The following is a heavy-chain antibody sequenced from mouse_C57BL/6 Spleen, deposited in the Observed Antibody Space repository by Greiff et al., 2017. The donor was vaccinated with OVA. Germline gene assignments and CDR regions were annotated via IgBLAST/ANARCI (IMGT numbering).Heavy chain of an antibody. CDR3: ARGNSNYAMDY. V-gene: IGHV5-15*04. J-gene: IGHJ4*01. Sequence: EVMLVESGGGLVQPGGSLKLSCAASGFTFSDYGMAWVRQAPRKGPEWVAFISNLAYSIYYADTVTGRFTISRENAKNTLYLEMSSLRSEDTAMYYCARGNSNYAMDYWGQGTSVTVSS. CDR1: GFTFSDYG. CDR2: ISNLAYSI. D-gene: IGHD2-5*01.